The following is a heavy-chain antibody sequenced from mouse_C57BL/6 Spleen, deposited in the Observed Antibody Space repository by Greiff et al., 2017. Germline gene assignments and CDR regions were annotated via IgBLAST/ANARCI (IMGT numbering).Heavy chain of an antibody. Sequence: EVQRVESGAGLVKPGGSLKLSCAASGFTFSSYAMSWVRQTPEKRLEWVAYISSGGDYIYYADTVKGRFTISRDNARNTLYLQMSSLKSEDTAMYYWTRDRKSNSVEDAMDYWGQGTSVTVSS. D-gene: IGHD2-5*01. J-gene: IGHJ4*01. CDR1: GFTFSSYA. CDR3: TRDRKSNSVEDAMDY. CDR2: ISSGGDYI. V-gene: IGHV5-9-1*02.